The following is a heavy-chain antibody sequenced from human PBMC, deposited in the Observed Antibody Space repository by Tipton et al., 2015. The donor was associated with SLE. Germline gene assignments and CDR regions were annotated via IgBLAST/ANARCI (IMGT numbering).Heavy chain of an antibody. CDR2: IYHSGST. V-gene: IGHV4-30-2*01. CDR1: GGSISSGGYS. Sequence: TLSLTCAVSGGSISSGGYSWSWIRQPPGKGLEWIGYIYHSGSTNYNPSLKSRVTISVDKSKNQFSLKLSSVTAADTAVYYCASRTTVFWFDPWGQGTLVTVSS. D-gene: IGHD4-17*01. CDR3: ASRTTVFWFDP. J-gene: IGHJ5*02.